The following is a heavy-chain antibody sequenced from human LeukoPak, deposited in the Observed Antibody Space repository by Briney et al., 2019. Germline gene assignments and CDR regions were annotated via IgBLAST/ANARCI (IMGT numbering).Heavy chain of an antibody. V-gene: IGHV3-72*01. CDR3: ADYGSGYWPAAY. CDR1: GFSLSGHY. J-gene: IGHJ4*02. Sequence: GGSLRLSCAASGFSLSGHYMDWVRQAPGKRLEWVGRIRNKANSYTTEYAASVKGRFTISRDDSKNSVFLQMNSLKTEDTAVYYCADYGSGYWPAAYWGQGTLVTVSS. D-gene: IGHD3-10*01. CDR2: IRNKANSYTT.